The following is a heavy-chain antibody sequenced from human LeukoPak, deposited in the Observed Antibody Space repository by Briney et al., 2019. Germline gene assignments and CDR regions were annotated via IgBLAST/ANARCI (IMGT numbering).Heavy chain of an antibody. V-gene: IGHV3-21*01. Sequence: PGGSLRLSCAASGFTFSSYSMNWVRQAPGKGLEWVSSISSSSSYIYYADSVKGRFTISRDNAKNSLYLQMNSLRAEDTAVYYCARDTDFWGGYPYYYYYYGMDVWGQGTTVTVSS. J-gene: IGHJ6*02. D-gene: IGHD3-3*01. CDR2: ISSSSSYI. CDR1: GFTFSSYS. CDR3: ARDTDFWGGYPYYYYYYGMDV.